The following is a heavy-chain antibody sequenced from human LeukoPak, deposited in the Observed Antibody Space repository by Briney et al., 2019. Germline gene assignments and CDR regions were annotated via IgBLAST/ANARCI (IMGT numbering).Heavy chain of an antibody. J-gene: IGHJ6*02. CDR2: IYSGGNT. CDR3: AREEGLWFGEQQYYYYYGMDV. CDR1: GFIVSNNY. V-gene: IGHV3-53*01. Sequence: GGSLRLSCAASGFIVSNNYMSWVRQAPGKGLEWVSIIYSGGNTYYADSVKGRFTISRDNAKNSLYLQMNSLRAEDTAVYYCAREEGLWFGEQQYYYYYGMDVWGQGTAVTVSS. D-gene: IGHD3-10*01.